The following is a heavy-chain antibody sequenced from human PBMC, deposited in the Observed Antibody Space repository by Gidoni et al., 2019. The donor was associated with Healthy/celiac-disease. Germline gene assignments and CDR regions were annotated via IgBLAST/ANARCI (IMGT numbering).Heavy chain of an antibody. V-gene: IGHV3-9*01. CDR3: AKLVAVAGKRDPEVYFDY. CDR2: ISWNSGSI. CDR1: GFTFDDYA. J-gene: IGHJ4*02. D-gene: IGHD6-19*01. Sequence: EVQLVESGGGLVQPGRSLRLSCAASGFTFDDYAMHWVRQAPGKGLEWVSGISWNSGSIGYADSVKGRFTISRDNAKNSLYLQMNSLRAEDTALYYCAKLVAVAGKRDPEVYFDYWGQGTLVTVSS.